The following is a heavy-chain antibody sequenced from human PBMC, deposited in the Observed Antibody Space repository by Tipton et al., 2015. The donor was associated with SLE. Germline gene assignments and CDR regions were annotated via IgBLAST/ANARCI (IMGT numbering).Heavy chain of an antibody. CDR1: GFTFSSYG. J-gene: IGHJ3*02. CDR3: AREWELEGDAFDI. V-gene: IGHV3-30*03. CDR2: ISYDGSNK. Sequence: SLRLSCAASGFTFSSYGMHWVRQAPGKGLEWVAAISYDGSNKYYADSVKGRFTISRDNSKNTLYLQMNSLRAEDTAVYYCAREWELEGDAFDIWGQGTMVTVSS. D-gene: IGHD1-26*01.